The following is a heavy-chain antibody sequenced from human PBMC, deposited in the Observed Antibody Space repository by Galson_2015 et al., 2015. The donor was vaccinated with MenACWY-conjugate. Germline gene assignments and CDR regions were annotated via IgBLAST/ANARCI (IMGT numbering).Heavy chain of an antibody. CDR3: ASVVQLWSYFDY. V-gene: IGHV1-69*04. CDR1: GNTFTTYG. CDR2: IIPILDKT. D-gene: IGHD5-18*01. J-gene: IGHJ4*02. Sequence: SVKVSCKASGNTFTTYGIVWVRQAPGQGLEWMGRIIPILDKTNYAQTFQDRVTITADKSTSTAYMELSSLRSEDTAVYYCASVVQLWSYFDYWAREPWSPSP.